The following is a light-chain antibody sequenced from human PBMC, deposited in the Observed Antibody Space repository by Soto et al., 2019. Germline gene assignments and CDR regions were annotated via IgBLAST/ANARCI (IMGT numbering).Light chain of an antibody. V-gene: IGKV3-20*01. CDR2: GAS. CDR3: QQSYRKT. CDR1: QSVSSSY. Sequence: EIVLTLFPGNLSLSPGERATLSCRASQSVSSSYLGWYQQKPGQAPRLPMYGASSRATGIPDRFSGSGSGTDFTLTIRRLEPEDFAVYYCQQSYRKTFGQGTKVDIK. J-gene: IGKJ1*01.